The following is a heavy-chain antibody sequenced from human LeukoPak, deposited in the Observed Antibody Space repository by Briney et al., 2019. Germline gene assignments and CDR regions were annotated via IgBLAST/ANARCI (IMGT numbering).Heavy chain of an antibody. V-gene: IGHV4-34*01. J-gene: IGHJ4*02. CDR3: ARGSSSSHHPALS. CDR2: INHSGTT. D-gene: IGHD6-13*01. CDR1: GGSFSGYY. Sequence: PSETLSLTCAVDGGSFSGYYWSWIRQPPGKGLEWVGEINHSGTTNYNPSLKSRVTISVDTSQNQFSLKLSSVTAADTAVYFCARGSSSSHHPALSWGQGTLVTVSS.